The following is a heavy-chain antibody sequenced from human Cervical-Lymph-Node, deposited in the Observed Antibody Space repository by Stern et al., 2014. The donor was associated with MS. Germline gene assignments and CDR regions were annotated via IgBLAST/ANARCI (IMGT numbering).Heavy chain of an antibody. CDR2: ISSTSNHI. D-gene: IGHD2-21*01. CDR1: GFTLSTYT. J-gene: IGHJ4*02. V-gene: IGHV3-21*01. Sequence: EDQLVESGGGLVKPGGSLRLSCAASGFTLSTYTMNWVRQAPGKGLEWVSSISSTSNHIYYADSVKGRFTISRDNAKNSLYLQMNSLRAEDTALYHCARIYGDWGPGTLVTVSS. CDR3: ARIYGD.